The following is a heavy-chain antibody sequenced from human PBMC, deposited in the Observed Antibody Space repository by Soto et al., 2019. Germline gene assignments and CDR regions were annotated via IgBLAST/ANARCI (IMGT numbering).Heavy chain of an antibody. Sequence: QVQLVQSGAEVKKPGSSVEVSCKASGGTFSSYAISWVRQAPGQGLEWMGGIIPIFGTANYAQKFQGRVTITADESTSTAYMELSSLRSEDTAVYYCARGDFGQLVPPYYFDYWGQGTLVTVSS. CDR3: ARGDFGQLVPPYYFDY. CDR2: IIPIFGTA. CDR1: GGTFSSYA. D-gene: IGHD6-13*01. J-gene: IGHJ4*02. V-gene: IGHV1-69*12.